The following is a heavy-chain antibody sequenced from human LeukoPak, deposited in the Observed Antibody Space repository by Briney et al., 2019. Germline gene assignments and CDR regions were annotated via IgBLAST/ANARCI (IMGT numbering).Heavy chain of an antibody. D-gene: IGHD2-21*01. CDR3: ARDRLGYYYYMDV. J-gene: IGHJ6*03. CDR1: EFTFSDYY. Sequence: GGSLRLSCAASEFTFSDYYMSWIRQAPGKGLEWVSYISSSGSTIYYADSVKGRFTISRDNAKNSLYLQMNSLRAEDTAAYYCARDRLGYYYYMDVWGKGTTVTVTS. V-gene: IGHV3-11*04. CDR2: ISSSGSTI.